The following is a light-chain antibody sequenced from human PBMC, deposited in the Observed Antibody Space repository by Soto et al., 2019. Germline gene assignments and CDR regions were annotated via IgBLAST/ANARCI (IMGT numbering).Light chain of an antibody. J-gene: IGKJ1*01. CDR3: QQYGSSPAT. CDR2: GAS. CDR1: QSVSSSY. V-gene: IGKV3-20*01. Sequence: ENVFTQSPGTLSLSPGEKGTPSCRASQSVSSSYLAWYQQKPGQAPRLLIYGASSRATGIPDRFSGSGSGTDFTLTISRLEPEDFAVYYCQQYGSSPATFGQGTRWIS.